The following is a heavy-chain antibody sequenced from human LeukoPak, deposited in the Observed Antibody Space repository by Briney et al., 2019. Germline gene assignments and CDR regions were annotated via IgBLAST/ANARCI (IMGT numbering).Heavy chain of an antibody. CDR2: ISGSGGNT. CDR1: GVGSSDDA. Sequence: GGTLRLSSVASGVGSSDDAMSWVPAAPGEGVEWGSAISGSGGNTYYADSVKGRFTISRDNSKNTVFLQMNSLRHEDTAIYYCVIWGDYDVLTGYYVPDYWGQGTLVTVSS. J-gene: IGHJ4*02. CDR3: VIWGDYDVLTGYYVPDY. D-gene: IGHD3-9*01. V-gene: IGHV3-23*01.